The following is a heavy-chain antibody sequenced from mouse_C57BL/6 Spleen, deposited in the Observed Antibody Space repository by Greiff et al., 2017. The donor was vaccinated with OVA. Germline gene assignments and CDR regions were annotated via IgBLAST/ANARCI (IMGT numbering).Heavy chain of an antibody. J-gene: IGHJ1*03. V-gene: IGHV1-64*01. Sequence: QVQLQQPGAELVKPGASVKLSCKASGYTFTSYWMHWVKQRPGQGLEWIGMINPGSGGTNYNEKFKGKATLTADKSSSTAYMQLSSLTSEDSAVYFCARYMEDGYLWYFDVWGTGTTVTVSS. D-gene: IGHD2-3*01. CDR2: INPGSGGT. CDR3: ARYMEDGYLWYFDV. CDR1: GYTFTSYW.